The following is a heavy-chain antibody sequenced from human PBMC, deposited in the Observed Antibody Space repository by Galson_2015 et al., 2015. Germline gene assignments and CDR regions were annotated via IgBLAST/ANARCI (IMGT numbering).Heavy chain of an antibody. Sequence: SLRLSCAASGFTFSSYGMHWVRQAPGKGLEWVAVIWYDGSNKYYADSVKGRFTISRDNSKNTLYLQMNSLRAEDTAVYYCARDVNSWYGGSGWFDPWGQGTLVTVSS. D-gene: IGHD6-13*01. CDR3: ARDVNSWYGGSGWFDP. V-gene: IGHV3-33*01. CDR1: GFTFSSYG. J-gene: IGHJ5*02. CDR2: IWYDGSNK.